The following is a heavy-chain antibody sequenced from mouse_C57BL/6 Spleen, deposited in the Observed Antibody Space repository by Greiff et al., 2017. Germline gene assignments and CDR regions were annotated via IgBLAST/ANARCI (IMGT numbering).Heavy chain of an antibody. D-gene: IGHD2-2*01. J-gene: IGHJ3*01. CDR3: ARGETMVTTSFAY. CDR2: IHPNSGST. V-gene: IGHV1-64*01. Sequence: QVQLQQPGAELVKPGASVKLSCKASGYTFTSYWMHRVKQRPGQGLEWIGMIHPNSGSTNYNEKFKSKATLTVDKSSSTAYMQLSSLTSEDSAVYYCARGETMVTTSFAYWGQGTLVTVSA. CDR1: GYTFTSYW.